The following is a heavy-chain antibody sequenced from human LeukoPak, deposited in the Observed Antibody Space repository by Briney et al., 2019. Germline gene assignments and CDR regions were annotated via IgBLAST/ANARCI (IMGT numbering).Heavy chain of an antibody. J-gene: IGHJ6*03. V-gene: IGHV3-9*01. CDR1: GFTFSDYA. CDR2: ISWNSGSI. CDR3: AGVYYRRSYCYRYKYYFYYGD. Sequence: PGRSLRLSCAASGFTFSDYAMRWVRQAPGKGLEWVSYISWNSGSIDYADSVKGRFTISRDNAKNSLYLQMNSLRAEDTAVYYCAGVYYRRSYCYRYKYYFYYGDWGKGTTVTV. D-gene: IGHD2/OR15-2a*01.